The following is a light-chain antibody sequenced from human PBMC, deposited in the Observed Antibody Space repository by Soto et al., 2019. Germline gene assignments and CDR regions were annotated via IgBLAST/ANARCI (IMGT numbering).Light chain of an antibody. V-gene: IGLV2-14*02. CDR2: EVT. Sequence: QSVLTQPASVSGSPGQSITISCTGTSRDIGSSNLVSWYQQYPGKAPKLMIYEVTKRPSGVSNRFSGSKSGNTASLTISGLQAEDEADYYCSSYTSSSTLLYVFGTGTKVTVL. CDR3: SSYTSSSTLLYV. CDR1: SRDIGSSNL. J-gene: IGLJ1*01.